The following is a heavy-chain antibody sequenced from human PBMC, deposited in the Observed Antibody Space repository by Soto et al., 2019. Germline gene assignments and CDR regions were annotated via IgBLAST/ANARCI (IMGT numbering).Heavy chain of an antibody. V-gene: IGHV1-18*01. J-gene: IGHJ5*02. CDR2: ISAYNGNT. CDR1: GYTFTSYG. D-gene: IGHD3-10*01. Sequence: ASVKVSCKASGYTFTSYGISWVRQAPGRGLEWMGWISAYNGNTNYAQKLQGRVTMTTDTSTSTAYMELRSLRSDDTAAYYCARVGITMVRGSYYPIDPWGQRTLLTVSS. CDR3: ARVGITMVRGSYYPIDP.